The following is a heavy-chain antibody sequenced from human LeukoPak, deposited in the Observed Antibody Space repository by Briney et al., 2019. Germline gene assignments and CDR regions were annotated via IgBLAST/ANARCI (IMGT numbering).Heavy chain of an antibody. V-gene: IGHV1-69*05. CDR3: ATGRVSDTTLVSWFDT. CDR2: IILISPTA. D-gene: IGHD5-18*01. J-gene: IGHJ5*02. CDR1: GGTLSTHA. Sequence: GASVKVSCKASGGTLSTHAVSWVRQAPGQGLEWMGGIILISPTANYAQKLQDRVTITMDQYTTYMELSSLRSDDTAVYYCATGRVSDTTLVSWFDTWGQGTLVTVSS.